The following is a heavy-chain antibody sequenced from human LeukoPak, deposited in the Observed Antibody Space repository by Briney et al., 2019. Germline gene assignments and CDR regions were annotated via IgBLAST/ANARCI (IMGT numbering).Heavy chain of an antibody. D-gene: IGHD6-13*01. J-gene: IGHJ6*03. CDR1: GFTFISYG. V-gene: IGHV3-30*18. Sequence: GGSLILSCSASGFTFISYGMHWVRQAPGRGLEGLAVISYDGSNKYYADSVKGRFTISRDNSKNTLYLQMNSLIAEDTAVSYCAKDPSREIEIALVSWYMDVWGKGTTVTVSS. CDR2: ISYDGSNK. CDR3: AKDPSREIEIALVSWYMDV.